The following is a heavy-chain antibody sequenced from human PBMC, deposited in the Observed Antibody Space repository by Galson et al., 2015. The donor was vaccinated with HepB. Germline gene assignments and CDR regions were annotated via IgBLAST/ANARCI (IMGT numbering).Heavy chain of an antibody. D-gene: IGHD6-19*01. Sequence: SETLSLTCAVYGGSFSGYYWSWIRQPPGKGLEWIGEINHSGSTNYNPSLKSRVTISVDTSKNQFSLKLSSVTAADTAVYYCARDTSGWYLFMRGGFDYWGQGTLVTVSS. V-gene: IGHV4-34*01. CDR1: GGSFSGYY. J-gene: IGHJ4*02. CDR3: ARDTSGWYLFMRGGFDY. CDR2: INHSGST.